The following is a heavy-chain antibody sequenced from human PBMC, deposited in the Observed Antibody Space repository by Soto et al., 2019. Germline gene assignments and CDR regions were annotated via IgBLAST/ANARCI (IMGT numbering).Heavy chain of an antibody. J-gene: IGHJ6*02. Sequence: PGVSLRLSCAASGFTFSSYAMHWVRQAPGKGLEWVGRIKSKTDGGTTDYAAPVKGRFTISRDDSKNTLYLQMNSLKTEDTAVYYCPTDPDGRAQSWSYAMDVWGQATTVTVSS. V-gene: IGHV3-15*07. CDR3: PTDPDGRAQSWSYAMDV. D-gene: IGHD1-26*01. CDR1: GFTFSSYA. CDR2: IKSKTDGGTT.